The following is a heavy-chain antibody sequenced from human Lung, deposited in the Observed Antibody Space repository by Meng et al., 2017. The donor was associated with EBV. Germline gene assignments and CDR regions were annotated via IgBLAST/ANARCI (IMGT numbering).Heavy chain of an antibody. CDR3: ARGVSDTAMVPYYFDY. V-gene: IGHV4-34*09. D-gene: IGHD5-18*01. J-gene: IGHJ4*02. CDR1: GWSLSTYY. Sequence: QGQLTGSGPGPVKPSQTLSLTCHVYGWSLSTYYGSWLRQSPGKGLAWIGEINHGGSTNYNPSLKSRVTISVDKSKNQFSLKLSSVTAADTAVYYCARGVSDTAMVPYYFDYWGQGTLVTVSS. CDR2: INHGGST.